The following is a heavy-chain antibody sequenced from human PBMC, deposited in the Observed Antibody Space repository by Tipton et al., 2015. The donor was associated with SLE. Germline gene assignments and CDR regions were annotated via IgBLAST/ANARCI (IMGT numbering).Heavy chain of an antibody. D-gene: IGHD2-15*01. CDR3: ARGRYCSGGSCYPGAFDI. J-gene: IGHJ3*02. CDR2: INHSGST. CDR1: GGSFSGYY. V-gene: IGHV4-34*01. Sequence: TLSLTCAVYGGSFSGYYWSWIRQPPGKGLEWIGEINHSGSTYYNPSLKSRVTISVDTSKNQFSLKLSSVTAADTAVYYCARGRYCSGGSCYPGAFDIWGQGTMVTVSS.